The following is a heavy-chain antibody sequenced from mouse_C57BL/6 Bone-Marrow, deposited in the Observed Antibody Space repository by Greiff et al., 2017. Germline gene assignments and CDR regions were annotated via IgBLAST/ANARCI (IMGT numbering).Heavy chain of an antibody. Sequence: QVQLKESGPELVKPGASVKISCKASGYAFSSSWMNWVKQRPGKGLEWIGRIYPGDGDTNYNGKFKGKATLTADKSSSTAYMQLSSLTSEDSAVYFCARSGYYGSREYFDVWGTGTTVTVSS. CDR1: GYAFSSSW. V-gene: IGHV1-82*01. CDR2: IYPGDGDT. CDR3: ARSGYYGSREYFDV. D-gene: IGHD1-1*01. J-gene: IGHJ1*03.